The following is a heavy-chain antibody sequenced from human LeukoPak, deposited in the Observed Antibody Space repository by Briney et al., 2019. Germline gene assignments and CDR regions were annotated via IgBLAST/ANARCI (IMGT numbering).Heavy chain of an antibody. J-gene: IGHJ4*02. V-gene: IGHV3-66*01. D-gene: IGHD3-22*01. CDR3: ARIHYYDNSGVDY. CDR1: GFTVSSNY. CDR2: IYSGGST. Sequence: GGSLRLSCAASGFTVSSNYMSWVRQAPGKGLEWVSVIYSGGSTYYADSVKGRFTISRDNSKNTLYLQMNSLRAEDTAVYYCARIHYYDNSGVDYWGQGTLVTVSS.